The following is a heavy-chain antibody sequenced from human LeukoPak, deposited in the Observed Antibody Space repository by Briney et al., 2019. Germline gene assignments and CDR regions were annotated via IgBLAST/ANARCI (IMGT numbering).Heavy chain of an antibody. Sequence: ASVKVSCKASGYTFTSYWIQWVRQAPGQGLEWMGLINPDGGRTAYAHRFQGRVIMTRDTSTSTAYMDLSSLTSDDTAVYHCARAPRNSSTMLDFWGQGTLVTISS. CDR3: ARAPRNSSTMLDF. J-gene: IGHJ4*02. V-gene: IGHV1-46*01. D-gene: IGHD6-13*01. CDR2: INPDGGRT. CDR1: GYTFTSYW.